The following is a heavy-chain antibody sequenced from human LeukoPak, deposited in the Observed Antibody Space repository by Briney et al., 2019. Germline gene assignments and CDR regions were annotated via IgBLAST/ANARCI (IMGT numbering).Heavy chain of an antibody. D-gene: IGHD1-26*01. CDR3: ARYSRSLYFDH. V-gene: IGHV4-59*08. CDR2: VFDSGST. Sequence: PAETLSLTCAVSGDSISSYCWSWIRQPPGKGLEWIGYVFDSGSTNYNPSLKSRVTISVDTSKNQFSLKLGSVTAADTAVYYCARYSRSLYFDHWGQGTLVTVSS. J-gene: IGHJ4*02. CDR1: GDSISSYC.